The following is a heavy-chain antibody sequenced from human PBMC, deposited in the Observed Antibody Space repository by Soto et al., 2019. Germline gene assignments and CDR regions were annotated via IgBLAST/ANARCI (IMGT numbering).Heavy chain of an antibody. V-gene: IGHV3-48*03. CDR2: ISSSGSTI. Sequence: GGSLRLSCAASGFTFSSYEMNWVRQAPGKGLDWVSYISSSGSTIYYADSVKGRFTISRDNAKNSLYLQMNSLRAEDTAVYYCARDEAAAGKDYYYYYGMDVWGQGTTVTVSS. CDR3: ARDEAAAGKDYYYYYGMDV. D-gene: IGHD6-13*01. CDR1: GFTFSSYE. J-gene: IGHJ6*02.